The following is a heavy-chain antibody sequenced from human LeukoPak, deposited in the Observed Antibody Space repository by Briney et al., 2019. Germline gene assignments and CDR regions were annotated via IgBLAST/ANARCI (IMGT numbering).Heavy chain of an antibody. J-gene: IGHJ5*02. CDR1: GYTLTELS. D-gene: IGHD6-13*01. CDR2: FDPEDGET. Sequence: ASVKVSCKVSGYTLTELSMRWVRQAPGKGLEWMGGFDPEDGETIYAQKFQGRVTMTEDTSTDTAYMELSSLRSEDTAVYYCATNGEQQLVRDWFDPWGQGTLVTVSS. V-gene: IGHV1-24*01. CDR3: ATNGEQQLVRDWFDP.